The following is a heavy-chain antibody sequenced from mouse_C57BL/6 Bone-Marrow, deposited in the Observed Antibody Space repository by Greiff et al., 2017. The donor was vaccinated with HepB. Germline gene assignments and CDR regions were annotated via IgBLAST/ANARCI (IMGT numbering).Heavy chain of an antibody. CDR2: INPNNGGT. CDR3: DDGTFAY. J-gene: IGHJ3*01. Sequence: EVQLQQSGPELVKPGASVKISCKASGYTFTDYYMNWVKQSHGKSLEWIGDINPNNGGTSYNQKFKGKATLTVDKSSSTAYMELRSLTSADSAVYYCDDGTFAYWGQGTLVTVSA. CDR1: GYTFTDYY. D-gene: IGHD2-3*01. V-gene: IGHV1-26*01.